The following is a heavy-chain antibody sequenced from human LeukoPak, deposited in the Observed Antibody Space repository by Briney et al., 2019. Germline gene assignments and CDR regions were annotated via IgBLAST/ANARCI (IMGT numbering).Heavy chain of an antibody. Sequence: KPGGSLRLSCAASGFTFSSYAMSWVRQAPGKGLEWVGRIKSKTDGGTTDYAAPVKGRFTISRDDSKNTLYLQMNSLKTEDTAVYYCTTDLPDTAMGNYYYYGMDVWGQGTTVTVSS. J-gene: IGHJ6*02. CDR1: GFTFSSYA. D-gene: IGHD5-18*01. CDR2: IKSKTDGGTT. V-gene: IGHV3-15*01. CDR3: TTDLPDTAMGNYYYYGMDV.